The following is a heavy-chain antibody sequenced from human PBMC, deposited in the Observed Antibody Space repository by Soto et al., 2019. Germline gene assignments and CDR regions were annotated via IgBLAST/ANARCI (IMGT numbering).Heavy chain of an antibody. CDR3: ARVDYGDYVWNWYFDL. D-gene: IGHD4-17*01. J-gene: IGHJ2*01. Sequence: QVQLVESGGGVVQPGRSLRLSCAASGFTFSSYGMHWVRQAPGKGLEWVAVIWYDGSNKYYADSVKGRFTISRDNSKKTLYLQMNSLRAEDTAVYYCARVDYGDYVWNWYFDLWGRGTLVTVCS. V-gene: IGHV3-33*01. CDR1: GFTFSSYG. CDR2: IWYDGSNK.